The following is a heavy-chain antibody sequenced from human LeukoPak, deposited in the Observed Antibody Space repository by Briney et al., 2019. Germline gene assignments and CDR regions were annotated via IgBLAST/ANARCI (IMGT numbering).Heavy chain of an antibody. J-gene: IGHJ4*02. CDR1: GYSFTGNY. D-gene: IGHD6-6*01. CDR2: INPNSGGT. Sequence: ASVNVSCKASGYSFTGNYMHWVRQAPGQGLEWMGWINPNSGGTNYAQKFQGRVTMTRDTSISTAYMELSRLRSDDTAVYYCARYMYSSWVFDYWGQGTLVTVSS. V-gene: IGHV1-2*02. CDR3: ARYMYSSWVFDY.